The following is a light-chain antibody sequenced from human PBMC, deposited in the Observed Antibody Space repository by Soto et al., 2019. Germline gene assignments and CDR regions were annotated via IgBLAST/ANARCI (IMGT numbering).Light chain of an antibody. CDR2: RND. V-gene: IGLV1-47*01. CDR1: TSNIGSNI. CDR3: AAWDDSLSGRV. Sequence: QSVLTQPPSASATPGQRVTISCSGSTSNIGSNIVYWYHQLPGTAPKLLIYRNDQRPSGVPDRFSGSKSGTSASLAISGLRSEDESDYYCAAWDDSLSGRVFGGGTKVTVL. J-gene: IGLJ3*02.